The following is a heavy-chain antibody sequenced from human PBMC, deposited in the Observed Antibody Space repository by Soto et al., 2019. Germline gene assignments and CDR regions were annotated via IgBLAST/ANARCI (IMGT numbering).Heavy chain of an antibody. J-gene: IGHJ6*03. CDR1: TFTFSSYG. Sequence: GGSLRLSCAASTFTFSSYGMHWVRQAPGKGLEWVAVISYDGSNKYYADSVKGRFTISRDNSKNTLYLEMNSLRAEDTAVYYCAKYPAAGQPFYQYYYMDVWGKGTTVTVSS. CDR2: ISYDGSNK. CDR3: AKYPAAGQPFYQYYYMDV. D-gene: IGHD6-13*01. V-gene: IGHV3-30*18.